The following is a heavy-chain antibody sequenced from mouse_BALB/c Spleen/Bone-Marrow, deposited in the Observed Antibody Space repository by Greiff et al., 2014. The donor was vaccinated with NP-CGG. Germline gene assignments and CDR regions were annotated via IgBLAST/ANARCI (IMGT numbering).Heavy chain of an antibody. CDR1: GFTFTSSW. V-gene: IGHV1S130*01. CDR2: IHPNSGNT. CDR3: ARSYRIWYFDV. J-gene: IGHJ1*01. Sequence: QVQLKESGSVLVRPGTSVNLSCKASGFTFTSSWMHWAKQRPGQGLEWIGDIHPNSGNTYYNEKFKGKATLTVDSSSSTAYVDRSSLTSEDSAVYFCARSYRIWYFDVWGAGTTVTVSS. D-gene: IGHD2-14*01.